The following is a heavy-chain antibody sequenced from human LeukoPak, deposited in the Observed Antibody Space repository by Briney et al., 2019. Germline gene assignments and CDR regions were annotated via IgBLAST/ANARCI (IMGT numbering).Heavy chain of an antibody. CDR2: ISGSGGNT. CDR3: AKCFYDSSGYYYFDY. CDR1: GFTFSSYA. J-gene: IGHJ4*02. Sequence: PGGSLRLSCAASGFTFSSYAMSWVRQAPGKGLEWVSAISGSGGNTYYADSVKGRFTISRDNSKNTLYLQMNSLRVEDTAVYYCAKCFYDSSGYYYFDYWGQGTPVTVSS. D-gene: IGHD3-22*01. V-gene: IGHV3-23*01.